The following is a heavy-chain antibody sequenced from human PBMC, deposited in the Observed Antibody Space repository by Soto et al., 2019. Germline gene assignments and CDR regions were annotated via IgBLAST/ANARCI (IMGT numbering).Heavy chain of an antibody. CDR1: GFSLSTRGEA. D-gene: IGHD4-4*01. Sequence: SGPTLVNPTQTLTLTCTFSGFSLSTRGEAVGWIHQPRGQALEWLALMYWNDDKRYSPSLRSRLTITEDTSKNQVVLTMTNMDPVDTAKYYCAHRLRHHSSNHYFDYWGQGTLVTVSS. CDR2: MYWNDDK. V-gene: IGHV2-5*01. J-gene: IGHJ4*02. CDR3: AHRLRHHSSNHYFDY.